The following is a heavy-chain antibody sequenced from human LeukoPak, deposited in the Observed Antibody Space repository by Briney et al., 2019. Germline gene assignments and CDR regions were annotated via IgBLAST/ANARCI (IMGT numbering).Heavy chain of an antibody. Sequence: GGSLRLSCAASGFTFSSYVMSWVRQAPGEGLEWVSAISGSGGSTYYADSVKGRFTISRDNSKNTLYLQMNSLRAEDTAVYYCAKSWGYSYGSSYGMDVWGQGTTVTVSS. CDR3: AKSWGYSYGSSYGMDV. CDR2: ISGSGGST. J-gene: IGHJ6*02. CDR1: GFTFSSYV. D-gene: IGHD5-18*01. V-gene: IGHV3-23*01.